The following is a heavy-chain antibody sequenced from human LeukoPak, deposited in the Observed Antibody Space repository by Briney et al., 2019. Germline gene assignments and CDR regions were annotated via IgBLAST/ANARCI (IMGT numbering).Heavy chain of an antibody. D-gene: IGHD2-21*02. CDR3: AKWGCSGSDCYPFDY. Sequence: GGSLRLSCAASEFTFSSYWMSWVRQAPGKGLEWVSSIVGSGGSTYYADSVKGRCTISRDNSKNTLYLQMNSLRAEDTAVYYCAKWGCSGSDCYPFDYWGQGTLVTVSS. V-gene: IGHV3-23*01. J-gene: IGHJ4*02. CDR2: IVGSGGST. CDR1: EFTFSSYW.